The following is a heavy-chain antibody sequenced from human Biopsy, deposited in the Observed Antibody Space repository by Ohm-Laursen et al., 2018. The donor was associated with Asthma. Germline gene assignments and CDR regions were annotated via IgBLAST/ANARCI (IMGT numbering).Heavy chain of an antibody. CDR2: IMTVLGTT. V-gene: IGHV1-69*01. Sequence: SSVKVSCKAPGGTFSNFAISWVRQAPGQGLEWLGGIMTVLGTTNYAQKFQGRVTITADESTSTAYMEVTSLRSEDTAIYYCARCQVGYSSGWSLLLKKIYYSGMDVWGQGTAVTVFS. CDR1: GGTFSNFA. J-gene: IGHJ6*02. CDR3: ARCQVGYSSGWSLLLKKIYYSGMDV. D-gene: IGHD6-19*01.